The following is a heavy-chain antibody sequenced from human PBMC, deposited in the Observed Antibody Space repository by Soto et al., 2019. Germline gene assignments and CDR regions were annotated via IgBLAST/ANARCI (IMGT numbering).Heavy chain of an antibody. CDR3: ARSLTRKGVDHIVATTVPSYYYGMDV. D-gene: IGHD5-12*01. CDR2: INPNSGGT. Sequence: GASVKVSCKASGYTFTGYYMHWVRQAPGQGLEWMGWINPNSGGTNYAQKFQGWVTMTRDTSISTAYMELSRLRSDDTAVYYCARSLTRKGVDHIVATTVPSYYYGMDVWGQGTTVTVSS. J-gene: IGHJ6*02. V-gene: IGHV1-2*04. CDR1: GYTFTGYY.